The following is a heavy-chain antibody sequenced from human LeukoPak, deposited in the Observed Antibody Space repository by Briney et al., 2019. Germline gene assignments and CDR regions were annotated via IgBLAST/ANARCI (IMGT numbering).Heavy chain of an antibody. J-gene: IGHJ4*02. D-gene: IGHD6-19*01. Sequence: PGRSLRLSCAASGFTFNDFAMHWVRQAPGKGLEWVSGITWNSGRIAYADSVKGRFTISRDNAKNSLYLQMNSLRAEDMALYYCAKMSSYTSGWIDYWGQGALVSVSS. V-gene: IGHV3-9*03. CDR1: GFTFNDFA. CDR2: ITWNSGRI. CDR3: AKMSSYTSGWIDY.